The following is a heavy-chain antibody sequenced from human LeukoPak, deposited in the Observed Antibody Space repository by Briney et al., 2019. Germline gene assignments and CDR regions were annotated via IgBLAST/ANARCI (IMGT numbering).Heavy chain of an antibody. CDR1: GGSIGTSY. CDR2: IYSSGST. Sequence: PSETLSLTCTVSGGSIGTSYWNWIRQPPGKGLEWIGYIYSSGSTDYAPSLKSRVTISVDTSKNQFSLKLNSVTAADTAVYYCARETRSGWYGVDYWGQGTLVTVSS. CDR3: ARETRSGWYGVDY. V-gene: IGHV4-59*01. D-gene: IGHD6-19*01. J-gene: IGHJ4*02.